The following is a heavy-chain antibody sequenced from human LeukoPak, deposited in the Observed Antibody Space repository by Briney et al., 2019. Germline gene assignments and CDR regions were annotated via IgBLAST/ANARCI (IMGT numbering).Heavy chain of an antibody. V-gene: IGHV3-53*01. CDR3: ARENTMVRAFDY. D-gene: IGHD3-10*01. CDR2: IYSGGST. Sequence: GGSLRLSCAASGFTVSSNYMSWVRQAPGKGLEWVSVIYSGGSTYYADSVKGRFTIPRDNSKNTLYLQMNSLRAEDTAVYYCARENTMVRAFDYWGQGTLVTVSS. CDR1: GFTVSSNY. J-gene: IGHJ4*02.